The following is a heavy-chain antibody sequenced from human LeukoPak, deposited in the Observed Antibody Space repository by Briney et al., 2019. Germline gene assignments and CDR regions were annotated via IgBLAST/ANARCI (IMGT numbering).Heavy chain of an antibody. Sequence: PSETLSLTCTVSGGSISTYYWSWIRQPPGKGLEWIGYIHYSGSTNYNPSFKSRVTISVDASKNQFSLKLSSVTAADTAVYYCARGGVPATYYYYYMGVWGKGTTVTVSS. CDR1: GGSISTYY. CDR3: ARGGVPATYYYYYMGV. V-gene: IGHV4-59*01. J-gene: IGHJ6*03. CDR2: IHYSGST. D-gene: IGHD2-2*01.